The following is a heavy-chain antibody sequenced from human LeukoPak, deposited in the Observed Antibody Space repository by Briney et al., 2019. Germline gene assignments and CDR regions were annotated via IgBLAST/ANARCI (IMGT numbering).Heavy chain of an antibody. Sequence: GGSLRLSCAASGFTFKSDTMNWVRQAPGKGLEWVSSISSNSGVIHYADSVKGRFTISRDNAKNSLSLQMMSLRAEDTAVYYCAKNYDFWSASGFDYWGQGTLVTVSS. D-gene: IGHD3-3*01. CDR3: AKNYDFWSASGFDY. CDR1: GFTFKSDT. V-gene: IGHV3-48*01. J-gene: IGHJ4*02. CDR2: ISSNSGVI.